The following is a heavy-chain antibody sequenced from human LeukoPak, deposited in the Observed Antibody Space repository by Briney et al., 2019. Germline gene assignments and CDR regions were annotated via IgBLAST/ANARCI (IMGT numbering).Heavy chain of an antibody. J-gene: IGHJ4*02. CDR1: GGSFSGYY. D-gene: IGHD3-10*01. Sequence: SSETLSLTCAVYGGSFSGYYWSWIRQPPGKGLEWIGEINHSGSTNYNPSLKSRVTISVDTSKNQFSLKLSSVTAADTAVYYCARGAGYGSRFDYWGQGTLVTVSS. CDR3: ARGAGYGSRFDY. CDR2: INHSGST. V-gene: IGHV4-34*01.